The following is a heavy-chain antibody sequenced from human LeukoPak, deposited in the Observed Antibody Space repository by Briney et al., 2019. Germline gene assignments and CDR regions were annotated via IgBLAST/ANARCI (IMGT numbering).Heavy chain of an antibody. J-gene: IGHJ4*02. CDR1: GFTFSSYG. D-gene: IGHD3-10*01. CDR2: ISGSGGTT. V-gene: IGHV3-23*01. CDR3: ARTFGEWDY. Sequence: GGSLRLSCAASGFTFSSYGMSWVRQAPGKGLEWVSVISGSGGTTYYADSVKGRFTISRDNSKNTLYLQMNSLRAEDTAVYYCARTFGEWDYWGQGTLVTVSS.